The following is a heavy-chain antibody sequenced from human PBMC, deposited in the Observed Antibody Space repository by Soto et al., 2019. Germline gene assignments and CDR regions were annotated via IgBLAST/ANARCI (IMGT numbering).Heavy chain of an antibody. D-gene: IGHD3-3*01. Sequence: GGSLRLSCAASGFTFSSYSMNWVRQAPGKGLEWVSSISSSSSYIYYADSVKGRFTISRDNAKNSLYLQMNSLRAEDTAVYYCANDFWSGYSTTNDCWGQGTLVTVSS. J-gene: IGHJ4*02. CDR1: GFTFSSYS. V-gene: IGHV3-21*01. CDR3: ANDFWSGYSTTNDC. CDR2: ISSSSSYI.